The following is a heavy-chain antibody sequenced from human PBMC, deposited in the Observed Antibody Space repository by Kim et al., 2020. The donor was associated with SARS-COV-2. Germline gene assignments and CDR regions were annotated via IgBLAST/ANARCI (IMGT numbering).Heavy chain of an antibody. J-gene: IGHJ4*02. V-gene: IGHV4-30-4*01. Sequence: SETLSLTCTVSGGSISSGDYYWSWIRQPPGKGLEWIGYIYYSGSTYYNPSLKSRVTISVDTSKNQFSLKLSSVTAADTAVYYCARGLRYFDWLLINDSGSYYFDYWGQGTLVTVSS. CDR3: ARGLRYFDWLLINDSGSYYFDY. D-gene: IGHD3-9*01. CDR1: GGSISSGDYY. CDR2: IYYSGST.